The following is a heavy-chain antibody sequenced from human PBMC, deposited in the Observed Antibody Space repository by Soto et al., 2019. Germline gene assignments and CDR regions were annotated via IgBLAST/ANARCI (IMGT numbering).Heavy chain of an antibody. CDR3: TRHEVAYCGGDCSHDAFDI. D-gene: IGHD2-21*02. J-gene: IGHJ3*02. V-gene: IGHV3-73*01. CDR2: IRSKVNSYAT. Sequence: EVQLVESGGGLVQPGGSLKLSCAASGFSFSGSAMHWVRQASGKGLEWVGRIRSKVNSYATAYAASVKGRFTISRDDSKNTAYLQMNSLKSEDTAVCYCTRHEVAYCGGDCSHDAFDIWGQGTMVTVSS. CDR1: GFSFSGSA.